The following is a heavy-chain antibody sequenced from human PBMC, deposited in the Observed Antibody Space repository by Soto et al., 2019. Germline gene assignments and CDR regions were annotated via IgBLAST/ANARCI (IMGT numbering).Heavy chain of an antibody. CDR2: ISGSGGSR. Sequence: GGSLRLSCADSGSTFSSYAMTWVRQAPGKGLEWVSAISGSGGSRYHAHSAKGRFTISRDNSKNTLYLQMNSLRAEDTAVYYCAKVISSGWPAPFDYWGQGTLVTAPQ. CDR1: GSTFSSYA. J-gene: IGHJ4*02. V-gene: IGHV3-23*01. CDR3: AKVISSGWPAPFDY. D-gene: IGHD6-19*01.